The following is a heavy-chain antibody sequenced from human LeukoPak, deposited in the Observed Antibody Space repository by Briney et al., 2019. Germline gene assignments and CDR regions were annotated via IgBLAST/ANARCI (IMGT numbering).Heavy chain of an antibody. CDR1: GGSISSYY. CDR3: ARVEVVVVAATRYWYFDL. J-gene: IGHJ2*01. CDR2: IYYSGST. D-gene: IGHD2-15*01. V-gene: IGHV4-59*01. Sequence: SETLSLTCTVSGGSISSYYWSWIRQPPGKGLEWMGYIYYSGSTNYNPSLKSRVTISVDTSKNQFSLKLSSVTAADTAVYYCARVEVVVVAATRYWYFDLWGRGTLVTVSS.